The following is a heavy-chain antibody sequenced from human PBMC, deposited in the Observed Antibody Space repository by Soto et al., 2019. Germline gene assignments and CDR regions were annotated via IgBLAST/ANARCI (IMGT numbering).Heavy chain of an antibody. Sequence: ASVKVSCKASGFTFTSSAVQWVRQARGQRLEWIGWIVVGSGNTNYAQKFQERVTITRDMSTSTAYMELSSLRSEDTAVYYCAADWGSGSYSDFDYWGQGTLVTVSS. CDR3: AADWGSGSYSDFDY. J-gene: IGHJ4*02. CDR2: IVVGSGNT. D-gene: IGHD1-26*01. V-gene: IGHV1-58*01. CDR1: GFTFTSSA.